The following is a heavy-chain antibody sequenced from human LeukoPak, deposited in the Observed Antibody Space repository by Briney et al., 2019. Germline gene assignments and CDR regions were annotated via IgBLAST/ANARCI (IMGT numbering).Heavy chain of an antibody. CDR2: ISGSGGST. V-gene: IGHV3-23*01. Sequence: GGSLRLSCAASGFTFSSYAMSWVRQAPGKGLEWVSAISGSGGSTYYADSVKGRFTISRDNSRNTLYLQMNSLRAEDTDVYYCAKDQGGGYYYYGMDVWGQGTTVTVSS. CDR1: GFTFSSYA. J-gene: IGHJ6*02. D-gene: IGHD3-10*01. CDR3: AKDQGGGYYYYGMDV.